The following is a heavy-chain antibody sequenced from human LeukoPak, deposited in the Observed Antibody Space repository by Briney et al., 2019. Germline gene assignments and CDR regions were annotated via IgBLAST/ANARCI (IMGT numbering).Heavy chain of an antibody. Sequence: SGTLSLTCAVSGGSISSSNWWNWVRQTPGKGLEWIGRIYTSGSTNYNPSLKSRVTMSVDTSKNQFSLKLSSVTAADTAVYYCARDTYYYGSGSYVFFDYWGQGTLVTVSS. CDR3: ARDTYYYGSGSYVFFDY. CDR1: GGSISSSNW. CDR2: IYTSGST. V-gene: IGHV4-4*02. J-gene: IGHJ4*02. D-gene: IGHD3-10*01.